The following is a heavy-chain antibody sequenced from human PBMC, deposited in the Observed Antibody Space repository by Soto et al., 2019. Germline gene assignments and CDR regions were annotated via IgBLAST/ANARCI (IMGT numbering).Heavy chain of an antibody. D-gene: IGHD2-2*01. Sequence: QVQLVQSGAEVKKPGSSVKVSCKASGDTVNNYVVNWVRQAPGQGLEWLGGILPIFATANYAQKFQGRVTITADKSTSTANMELTSLRSEDTAVYYCAGRCDSTTCLGHFDYWGQGTLVTVAS. CDR1: GDTVNNYV. V-gene: IGHV1-69*06. CDR3: AGRCDSTTCLGHFDY. J-gene: IGHJ4*02. CDR2: ILPIFATA.